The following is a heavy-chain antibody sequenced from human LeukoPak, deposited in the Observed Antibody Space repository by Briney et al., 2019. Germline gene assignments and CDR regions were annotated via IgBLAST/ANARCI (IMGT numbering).Heavy chain of an antibody. D-gene: IGHD5-18*01. CDR1: RFTFSVHW. CDR3: AKGRGYSYG. J-gene: IGHJ4*02. CDR2: ISGSGGST. V-gene: IGHV3-23*01. Sequence: GGSLRLSCAASRFTFSVHWMHWVRQAPGKGLEWVSAISGSGGSTYYADSVKGRFTISRDNSKNTLYLQMNSLRAEDTAVYYCAKGRGYSYGWGQGTLVTVSS.